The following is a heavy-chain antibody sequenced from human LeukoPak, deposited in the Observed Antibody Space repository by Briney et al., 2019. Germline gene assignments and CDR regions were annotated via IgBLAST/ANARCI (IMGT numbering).Heavy chain of an antibody. CDR3: ARVSTDHYYYYYMDV. J-gene: IGHJ6*03. V-gene: IGHV4-59*01. Sequence: SETLSLTCTVSGGSISSYFWIWIRQPPGKRLEWIGYMYYSGTTSYNPSLKSRVTISVDTSKNQFSLKLSSVTAADTAVYYCARVSTDHYYYYYMDVWGKGTTVTISS. CDR1: GGSISSYF. CDR2: MYYSGTT. D-gene: IGHD3-16*02.